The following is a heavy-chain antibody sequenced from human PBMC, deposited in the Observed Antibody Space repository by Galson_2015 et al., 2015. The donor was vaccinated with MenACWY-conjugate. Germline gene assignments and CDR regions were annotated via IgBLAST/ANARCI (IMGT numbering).Heavy chain of an antibody. V-gene: IGHV4-4*02. CDR3: VRVHRVATGFDY. D-gene: IGHD5-12*01. CDR1: GDSISNTNW. CDR2: IYHTGHT. Sequence: SETLSLTCVVSGDSISNTNWWSWVRQSPGKGLVWIGEIYHTGHTRYNPSLKSRLTISVDKSKTQFSMKLTSVTAADTAAYYCVRVHRVATGFDYWGHGTLVTVSS. J-gene: IGHJ4*01.